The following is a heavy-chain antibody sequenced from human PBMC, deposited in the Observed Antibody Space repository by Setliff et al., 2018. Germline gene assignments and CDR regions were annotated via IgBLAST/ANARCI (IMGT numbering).Heavy chain of an antibody. V-gene: IGHV1-69*06. CDR3: ARAPSSTVINWFDP. D-gene: IGHD3-22*01. CDR1: GATFSSYA. J-gene: IGHJ5*02. CDR2: IIPIFGTA. Sequence: SVKVSCKASGATFSSYAISWVRQAPGQGLEWMGRIIPIFGTANYAQKFQGRVTITADKSTSTAYMELSSLRSEDTAVYYCARAPSSTVINWFDPWGQGTLVTSPQ.